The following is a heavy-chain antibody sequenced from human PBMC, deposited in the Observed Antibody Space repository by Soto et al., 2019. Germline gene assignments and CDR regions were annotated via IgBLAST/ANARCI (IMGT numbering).Heavy chain of an antibody. J-gene: IGHJ6*02. V-gene: IGHV2-70*04. CDR1: GFSLSTSGMR. Sequence: SGPTLGNPTHTLTLTCTFSGFSLSTSGMRVSWIRQPPGKALEWLARIDWDDAKFYSTSLKTRLTISKDTSKNQVVLTMTNMDPVDTATCYCRRERSASGVNVFAQGTTVTFCS. CDR3: RRERSASGVNV. D-gene: IGHD6-25*01. CDR2: IDWDDAK.